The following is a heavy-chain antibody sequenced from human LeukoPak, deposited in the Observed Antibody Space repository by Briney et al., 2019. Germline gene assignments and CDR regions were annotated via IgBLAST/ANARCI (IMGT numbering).Heavy chain of an antibody. CDR2: IYSDNT. D-gene: IGHD2-15*01. CDR3: ARDYCSGGSCYPDY. CDR1: GFTVSSNS. Sequence: PGGSLRLSCTVSGFTVSSNSMSWVRQAPGKGLEWVSFIYSDNTHYSDSVKGRFTISRDNSKNTLYLQMNSLRAEDTAVYYCARDYCSGGSCYPDYWGQGTLVTVSS. V-gene: IGHV3-66*03. J-gene: IGHJ4*02.